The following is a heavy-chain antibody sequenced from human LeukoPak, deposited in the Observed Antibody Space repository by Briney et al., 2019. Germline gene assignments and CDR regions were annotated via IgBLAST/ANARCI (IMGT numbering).Heavy chain of an antibody. CDR2: ISAYNGNT. CDR1: GYTFTSYG. Sequence: ASVKVSYKASGYTFTSYGISWVRQAPRQGLEWMGWISAYNGNTNYAQKLQGRVTMTTDTSTSTAYMELRSLRSDDTAVYYCARAYGIVVVPAAILPDYWGQGTLVTVSS. D-gene: IGHD2-2*01. CDR3: ARAYGIVVVPAAILPDY. V-gene: IGHV1-18*01. J-gene: IGHJ4*02.